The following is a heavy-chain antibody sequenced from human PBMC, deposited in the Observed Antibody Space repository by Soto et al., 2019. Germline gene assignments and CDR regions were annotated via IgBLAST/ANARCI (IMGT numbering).Heavy chain of an antibody. CDR1: GFTLTSYG. CDR2: IGRGGDT. J-gene: IGHJ6*02. D-gene: IGHD1-1*01. V-gene: IGHV3-23*01. Sequence: GGSLRLSCGVSGFTLTSYGMNWVRRAPDEGLEWVSTIGRGGDTYYADSVKGRFTISRDNSKNTLFLQMNSLRAEDTALYFCAKDGTTAGIHYYGMDVWGQGTTVTVSS. CDR3: AKDGTTAGIHYYGMDV.